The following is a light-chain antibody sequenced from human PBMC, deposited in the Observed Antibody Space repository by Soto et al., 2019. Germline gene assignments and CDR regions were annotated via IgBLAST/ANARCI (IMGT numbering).Light chain of an antibody. V-gene: IGKV1-5*03. J-gene: IGKJ1*01. CDR1: QSISDR. CDR2: KAS. CDR3: QQYNSYRWT. Sequence: DFLMTQSPSTLSASVGDRVTITCRASQSISDRLAWYQQKPGNAPKLLIYKASSLQSGVPSRFSGSGSGTEFTLTIISLQPDEFAMYYCQQYNSYRWTFGQVTKVEIK.